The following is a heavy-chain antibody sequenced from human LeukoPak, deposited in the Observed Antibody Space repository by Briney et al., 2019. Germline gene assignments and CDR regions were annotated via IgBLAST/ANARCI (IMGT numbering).Heavy chain of an antibody. CDR3: AREVFGSTYYYDSSGYPYFDY. CDR2: IYTSGST. CDR1: GGSISSYY. Sequence: SETLSLTCTVSGGSISSYYWSWIRQPAGKGLEWIGRIYTSGSTNYNPSLKGRVTMSVDTSKNQFSLKLSSVTAADTAVYYCAREVFGSTYYYDSSGYPYFDYWGQGTLVTVSS. D-gene: IGHD3-22*01. V-gene: IGHV4-4*07. J-gene: IGHJ4*02.